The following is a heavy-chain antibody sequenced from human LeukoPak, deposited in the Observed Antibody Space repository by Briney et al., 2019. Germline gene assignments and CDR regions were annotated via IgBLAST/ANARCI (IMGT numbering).Heavy chain of an antibody. J-gene: IGHJ4*02. CDR1: GFTFSTYT. V-gene: IGHV3-21*01. CDR2: ISTGSSYI. D-gene: IGHD4-23*01. CDR3: ATGTEETTVVTPCY. Sequence: PGTSLRLSCAASGFTFSTYTMNWVRQAPGKGLEWVSSISTGSSYIHYADSMKGRFTISRDNAKNSLYLQMNSLRAEDTAVYYCATGTEETTVVTPCYWGQGTLVTVSS.